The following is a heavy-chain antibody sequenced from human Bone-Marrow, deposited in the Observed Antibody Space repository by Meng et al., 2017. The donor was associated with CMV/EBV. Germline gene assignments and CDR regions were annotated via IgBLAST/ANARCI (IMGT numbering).Heavy chain of an antibody. CDR1: GYTLIDYY. Sequence: QWPLVQSGAEGKKPGASVNVSSKASGYTLIDYYIHWVRQAPGQWLEWMGWINPSDDTNYAQNFQGRVTMTRDMSINTVYMELSRLTSDDTAVYYCARSSGWSRFDHWGQGTLVTVSS. J-gene: IGHJ4*02. CDR2: INPSDDT. D-gene: IGHD6-19*01. V-gene: IGHV1-2*02. CDR3: ARSSGWSRFDH.